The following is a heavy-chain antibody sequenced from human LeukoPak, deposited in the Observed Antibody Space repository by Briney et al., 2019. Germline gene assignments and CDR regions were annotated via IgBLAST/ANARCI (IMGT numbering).Heavy chain of an antibody. CDR1: GFTFSSYW. J-gene: IGHJ4*02. CDR2: INSDGSST. Sequence: GGSLRLSCAASGFTFSSYWMHWVRQAPGKGLVWVSRINSDGSSTSYADSVKGRFTISRDNAKNTLYLQMNSLRAEDTAVYYCARGQAARYYFDYWGQGTLVTVSS. V-gene: IGHV3-74*01. D-gene: IGHD6-6*01. CDR3: ARGQAARYYFDY.